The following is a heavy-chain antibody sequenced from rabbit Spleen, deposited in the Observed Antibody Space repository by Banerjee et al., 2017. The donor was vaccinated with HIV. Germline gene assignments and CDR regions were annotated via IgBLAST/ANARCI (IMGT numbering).Heavy chain of an antibody. CDR3: ARAIVPWLGLTRLDL. CDR2: IYAAKGST. Sequence: ELVESGGGLVQPGGSLKLSCKASGFDFSNYGMSWVRQAPGKGLEWIGIIYAAKGSTDYASWVNGRFTISSDNAQSTVDLKMTSLTAADTATYFCARAIVPWLGLTRLDLWGPGTLVTVS. J-gene: IGHJ3*01. CDR1: GFDFSNYG. V-gene: IGHV1S47*01. D-gene: IGHD4-1*01.